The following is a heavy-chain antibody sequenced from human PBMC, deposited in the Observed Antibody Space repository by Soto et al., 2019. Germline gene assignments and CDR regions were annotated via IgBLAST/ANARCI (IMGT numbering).Heavy chain of an antibody. J-gene: IGHJ6*02. CDR2: IIPNFDTP. CDR3: AVAMVREILIFESSGMHV. Sequence: QVHLVQSGAEVKKPGSSVKVSCKTSGGSFNNYAVSWVRQAPGQGLEWMGGIIPNFDTPNYAQKFQDRVTIIADESTSTVYMELRSLSSNDTAVYYCAVAMVREILIFESSGMHVWGQGTTVIVSS. D-gene: IGHD3-10*01. V-gene: IGHV1-69*01. CDR1: GGSFNNYA.